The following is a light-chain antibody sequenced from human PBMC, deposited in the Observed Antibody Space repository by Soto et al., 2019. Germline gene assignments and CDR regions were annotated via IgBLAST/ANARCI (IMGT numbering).Light chain of an antibody. CDR3: QQYGRP. CDR1: QSASNNY. J-gene: IGKJ1*01. V-gene: IGKV3-20*01. Sequence: EIVLTQSPSTLSLSPGEGATLSCRASQSASNNYLAWYQQKPGQAPRLLIHGASSRATGIPDRFSGSGSGTDFTLTISRLEPEDFAVYYCQQYGRPFGQGTKVDIK. CDR2: GAS.